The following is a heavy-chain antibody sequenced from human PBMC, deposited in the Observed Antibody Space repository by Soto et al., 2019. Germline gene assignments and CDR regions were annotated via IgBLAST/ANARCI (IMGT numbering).Heavy chain of an antibody. J-gene: IGHJ4*02. Sequence: GGSLRLSCAASGFSFVNYAMNWVRQAPGKGLEWVSGLSGSGTSTYYADSVKGRFAISRDNSRDTLFLQMNSLTADDTAVYYCAKATTNGGWFNPFDSWGQGALVTVSS. CDR3: AKATTNGGWFNPFDS. V-gene: IGHV3-23*01. D-gene: IGHD6-19*01. CDR2: LSGSGTST. CDR1: GFSFVNYA.